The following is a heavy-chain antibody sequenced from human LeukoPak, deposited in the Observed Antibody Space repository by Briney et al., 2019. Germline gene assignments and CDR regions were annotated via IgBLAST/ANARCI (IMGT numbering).Heavy chain of an antibody. V-gene: IGHV3-23*01. CDR1: GFTFSSHW. D-gene: IGHD6-13*01. CDR2: ISGSGGST. Sequence: GGSLRLSCTASGFTFSSHWMHWVRQAPGKGLEWVSAISGSGGSTYYADSVKGRFTISRDNSKNTLYLQMNSLRAEDTAVYYCARDVRYGSSYYFDYWGQGTLVTVSS. CDR3: ARDVRYGSSYYFDY. J-gene: IGHJ4*02.